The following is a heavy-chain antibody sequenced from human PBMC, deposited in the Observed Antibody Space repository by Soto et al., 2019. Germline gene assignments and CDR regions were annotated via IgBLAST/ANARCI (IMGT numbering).Heavy chain of an antibody. CDR2: IYHSGST. D-gene: IGHD5-12*01. CDR3: AAKGRDGYPFDY. J-gene: IGHJ4*02. V-gene: IGHV4-30-2*01. CDR1: GGSISSGGYS. Sequence: SETLSLTCAVSGGSISSGGYSWSWIRQPPGKGLEWIGYIYHSGSTYYNPSLKSRVTISVDRSKNQFSLKLSSVTAADTAVYYCAAKGRDGYPFDYWGQGTLVTVSS.